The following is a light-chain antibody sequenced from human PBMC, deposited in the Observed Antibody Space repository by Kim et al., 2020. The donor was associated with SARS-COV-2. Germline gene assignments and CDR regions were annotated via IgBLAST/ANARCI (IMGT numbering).Light chain of an antibody. CDR3: QQRSNWPRGFT. Sequence: PGERATLSCRARQSVSSYLAWYQQKPGQAPRLLSYDASNRATGIPARFSGSGSGTDFTLTISSLEPEDFAVYYCQQRSNWPRGFTFGPGTKVDIK. J-gene: IGKJ3*01. V-gene: IGKV3-11*01. CDR1: QSVSSY. CDR2: DAS.